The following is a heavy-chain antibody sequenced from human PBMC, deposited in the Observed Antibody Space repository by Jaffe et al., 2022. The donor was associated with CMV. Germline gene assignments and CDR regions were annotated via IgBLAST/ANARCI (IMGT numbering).Heavy chain of an antibody. V-gene: IGHV5-10-1*03. CDR1: GSSFSDSW. J-gene: IGHJ6*04. CDR2: TDPTDFYT. CDR3: ARHLIEVIDAYHHYRMDV. D-gene: IGHD3-16*01. Sequence: EVHLVQSGAEVKKAGESLRISCKGSGSSFSDSWITWVRQMPGKGLEWMGTTDPTDFYTKYSPPFEGHVTISADKSTTTAYLQWRSLKASDTATYYCARHLIEVIDAYHHYRMDVWGKGTTVTVSS.